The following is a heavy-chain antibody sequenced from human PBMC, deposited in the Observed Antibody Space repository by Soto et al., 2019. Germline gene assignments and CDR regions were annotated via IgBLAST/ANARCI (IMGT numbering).Heavy chain of an antibody. CDR1: GYTFISYG. V-gene: IGHV1-18*01. CDR2: ISPYNVNT. D-gene: IGHD6-6*01. Sequence: QVQLVQSGAEVKKPGASVKVSCKASGYTFISYGISWVRRAPGQGLERKGWISPYNVNTNYAQKLQGKVSMPTDTSTSTAYMELRSLRSDDTALYYCARRDSSSSWFDPWGKGTLVTVSS. CDR3: ARRDSSSSWFDP. J-gene: IGHJ5*02.